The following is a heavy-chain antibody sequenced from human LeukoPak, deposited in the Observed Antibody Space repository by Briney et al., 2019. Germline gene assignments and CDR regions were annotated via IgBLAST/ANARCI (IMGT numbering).Heavy chain of an antibody. CDR3: ANAPALVREYFDY. V-gene: IGHV5-51*01. D-gene: IGHD6-13*01. Sequence: PGESLKISCNGSGYSFTSYWIGWVRQMPGKGLEWMGIIYPGDSDTRYSPSFQGQVTISADKSISTAYLQWSSLKASDTAMYYCANAPALVREYFDYWGQGTLVTVSS. CDR1: GYSFTSYW. J-gene: IGHJ4*02. CDR2: IYPGDSDT.